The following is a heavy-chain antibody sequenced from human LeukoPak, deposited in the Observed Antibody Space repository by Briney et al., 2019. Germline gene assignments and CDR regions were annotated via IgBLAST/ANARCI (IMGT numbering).Heavy chain of an antibody. V-gene: IGHV4-59*08. J-gene: IGHJ3*02. D-gene: IGHD3-10*01. CDR1: GGSISSYY. CDR2: IYYSGST. CDR3: ATYYGTTRDAFDI. Sequence: SETLSLTCTVSGGSISSYYWSWLRQPPGEGLEGSGYIYYSGSTNYNPSLKRRVTISVDTSKNQFSLKLSSVTAADTAVYYCATYYGTTRDAFDIWGQGTMVTVSS.